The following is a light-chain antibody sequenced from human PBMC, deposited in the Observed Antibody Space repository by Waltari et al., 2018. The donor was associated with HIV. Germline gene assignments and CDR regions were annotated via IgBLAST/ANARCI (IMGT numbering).Light chain of an antibody. J-gene: IGKJ4*01. Sequence: DIQLTQSPSFLSASVGDRGTITCRASQNIYSYLAWYQQKPGRAPQVLIYATSTLQSGVPSRFSGSGSGTEFALTITNLQPDDYATYYCQQVNGYPLTFGGGTKVEIK. CDR3: QQVNGYPLT. V-gene: IGKV1-9*01. CDR2: ATS. CDR1: QNIYSY.